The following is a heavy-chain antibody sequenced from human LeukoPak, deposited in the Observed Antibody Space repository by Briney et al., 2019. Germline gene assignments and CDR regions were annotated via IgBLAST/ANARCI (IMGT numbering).Heavy chain of an antibody. CDR1: GYSLTSYW. CDR2: IYPGDSDT. CDR3: ARQPELGIYDY. J-gene: IGHJ4*02. D-gene: IGHD7-27*01. V-gene: IGHV5-51*01. Sequence: GESLKISCKGSGYSLTSYWIGWVRQLPGKGLEWMGIIYPGDSDTRYSPSFQGQVTISADKSISTAYLQWSSLKASDTTMYYCARQPELGIYDYWGQGTLVTVSS.